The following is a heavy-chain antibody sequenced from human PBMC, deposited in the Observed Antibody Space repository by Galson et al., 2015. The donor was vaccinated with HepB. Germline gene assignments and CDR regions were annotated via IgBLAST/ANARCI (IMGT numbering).Heavy chain of an antibody. V-gene: IGHV3-7*03. CDR3: ATFWSGYIDY. CDR2: MIADGSQK. CDR1: GFTFNTYW. D-gene: IGHD3-3*01. Sequence: SLRLSCAASGFTFNTYWMSWVRQGPGKGLEWVANMIADGSQKHYVDSVKGRFTISRDNAENSLYLQMNSLRADDTAVYYCATFWSGYIDYWGQGILVTVPS. J-gene: IGHJ4*02.